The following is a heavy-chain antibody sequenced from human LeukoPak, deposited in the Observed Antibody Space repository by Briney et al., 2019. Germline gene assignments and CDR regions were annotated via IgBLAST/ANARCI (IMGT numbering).Heavy chain of an antibody. CDR1: GGSISSYY. V-gene: IGHV4-59*01. CDR2: IYYSGST. D-gene: IGHD3-3*01. J-gene: IGHJ4*02. Sequence: SETLSLTCTVSGGSISSYYWSWIRQPPGKGLEWIGYIYYSGSTNYNPSLKSRVTISVDTSKNQFSLKLSSVTAADTAVYYCARAYFWSGYYGFDYWGQGTLVTVSS. CDR3: ARAYFWSGYYGFDY.